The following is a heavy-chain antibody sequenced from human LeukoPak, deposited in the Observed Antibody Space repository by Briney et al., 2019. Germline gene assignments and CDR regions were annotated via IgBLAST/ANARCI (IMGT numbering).Heavy chain of an antibody. V-gene: IGHV4-59*12. J-gene: IGHJ4*02. CDR2: IYFSGST. D-gene: IGHD3-22*01. CDR1: GGSINSYY. CDR3: ARDNYDSSGYYPGGFDY. Sequence: SETLSLTCTVSGGSINSYYWNWIRQSPGKGLEWIGHIYFSGSTNYNPSLKSRVIISVDMSKNQFSLKLSSVTAADTAVYYCARDNYDSSGYYPGGFDYWGQGTLVTVSS.